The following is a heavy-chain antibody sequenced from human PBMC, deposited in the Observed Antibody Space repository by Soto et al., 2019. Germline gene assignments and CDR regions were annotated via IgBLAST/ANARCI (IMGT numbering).Heavy chain of an antibody. D-gene: IGHD3-10*01. Sequence: SETLSLTCTVSGGSVSSYYGSWIRQPPGKGLEWIGYIYYSGSTNYNPSLKSRVTISVDTSKNQFSLKLSSVTAADTAVYYCARVWGYYFDYWGQGTLVTVSS. V-gene: IGHV4-59*02. CDR2: IYYSGST. J-gene: IGHJ4*02. CDR1: GGSVSSYY. CDR3: ARVWGYYFDY.